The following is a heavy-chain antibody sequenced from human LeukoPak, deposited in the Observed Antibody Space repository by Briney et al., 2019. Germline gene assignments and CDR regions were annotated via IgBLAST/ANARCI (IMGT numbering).Heavy chain of an antibody. CDR2: ITHGGST. V-gene: IGHV4-34*01. D-gene: IGHD6-13*01. CDR1: GGSFSGYY. Sequence: PSETLSLTCAVYGGSFSGYYWSWIRQPPGKGLEWIGEITHGGSTNYNLSLKSRVTISVDTSKNQCSLELNPVTAADTAVYYCARGGWHSSSWYFDYWGQGTLVTVSS. CDR3: ARGGWHSSSWYFDY. J-gene: IGHJ4*02.